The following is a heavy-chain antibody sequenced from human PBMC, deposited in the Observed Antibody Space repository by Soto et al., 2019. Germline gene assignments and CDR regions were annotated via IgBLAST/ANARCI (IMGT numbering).Heavy chain of an antibody. CDR3: AKDRGGFTNGWDFFDS. CDR2: ISGNGGTT. D-gene: IGHD6-19*01. Sequence: EVVLLESGGGLVQPGGSLRLSCAVSGFAFSFYSMSWVRQAPGKGLEWVASISGNGGTTYYAASGKGRFTFSRDNSKNALYLQMYNLRGEDAAVYYCAKDRGGFTNGWDFFDSWGQGTLVTVAS. CDR1: GFAFSFYS. J-gene: IGHJ4*02. V-gene: IGHV3-23*01.